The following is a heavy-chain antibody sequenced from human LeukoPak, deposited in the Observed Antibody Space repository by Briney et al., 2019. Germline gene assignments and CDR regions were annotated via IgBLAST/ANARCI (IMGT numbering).Heavy chain of an antibody. J-gene: IGHJ4*02. D-gene: IGHD1-26*01. V-gene: IGHV3-74*01. Sequence: GGSLRLSCVASGFTFTNNGMMWVRQAPGKGLVWVSYINNDGRSTTYADSVKGRFTISRDNAKNTLYLQMNSLRAEDTAMYYCTRNYNGMSYWGQGTLVIVSP. CDR1: GFTFTNNG. CDR3: TRNYNGMSY. CDR2: INNDGRST.